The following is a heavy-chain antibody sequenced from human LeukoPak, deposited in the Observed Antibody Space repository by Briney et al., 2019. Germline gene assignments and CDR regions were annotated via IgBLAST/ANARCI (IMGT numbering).Heavy chain of an antibody. CDR3: AKDPWFYPSYGMDV. Sequence: PGGSLRLSCAASGFTFSSYGMHWVRQAPGKGLEWVAVISYDGSNKYYADSVKGRFTISRDNSKNTLYLQMNSLRAEDTAVYYCAKDPWFYPSYGMDVWGQGTTVTVSS. CDR1: GFTFSSYG. CDR2: ISYDGSNK. V-gene: IGHV3-30*18. J-gene: IGHJ6*02. D-gene: IGHD3-10*01.